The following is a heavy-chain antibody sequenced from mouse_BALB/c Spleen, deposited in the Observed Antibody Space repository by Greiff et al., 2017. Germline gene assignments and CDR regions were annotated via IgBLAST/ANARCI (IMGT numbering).Heavy chain of an antibody. D-gene: IGHD2-3*01. CDR1: GFSLTSYG. J-gene: IGHJ3*01. CDR2: IWSGGST. CDR3: ASPLDGYYVWFAY. Sequence: VKLQESGPGLVQPSQSLSITCTVSGFSLTSYGVHWVRQSPGKGLEWLGVIWSGGSTDYNAAFISRLSISKDNSKSQVFFKMNSLQADATAIYYCASPLDGYYVWFAYWGQGTLVTVSA. V-gene: IGHV2-4-1*01.